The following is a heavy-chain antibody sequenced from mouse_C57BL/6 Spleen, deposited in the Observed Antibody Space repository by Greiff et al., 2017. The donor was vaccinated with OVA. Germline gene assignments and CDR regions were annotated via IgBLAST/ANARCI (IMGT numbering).Heavy chain of an antibody. J-gene: IGHJ1*03. D-gene: IGHD1-1*01. CDR3: ARWDYGSSYWYFDV. Sequence: QVQLQQSGPELVKPGASVKISCKASGYAFSSSWMNWVKQRPGKGLEWIGRIYPGDGDTNYNGKLKGKATLTADKSSSTAYMQLSSLTSEDSAVYFCARWDYGSSYWYFDVWGTGTTVTVSS. V-gene: IGHV1-82*01. CDR1: GYAFSSSW. CDR2: IYPGDGDT.